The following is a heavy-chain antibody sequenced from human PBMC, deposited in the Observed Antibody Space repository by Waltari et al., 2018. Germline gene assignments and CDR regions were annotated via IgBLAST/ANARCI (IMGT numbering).Heavy chain of an antibody. CDR2: IIPIFGTA. CDR1: GGTFSSYA. CDR3: AIYCSSTSCPFDY. J-gene: IGHJ4*02. Sequence: QVQLVQSGAEVKKPGSSVKVSCKASGGTFSSYAISWVRQAPGQGLEWMGGIIPIFGTANYAQKFQGRVTMTRDTSISTAYMELSRLRTDDTAVYYCAIYCSSTSCPFDYWGQGTLVTVSS. D-gene: IGHD2-2*01. V-gene: IGHV1-69*06.